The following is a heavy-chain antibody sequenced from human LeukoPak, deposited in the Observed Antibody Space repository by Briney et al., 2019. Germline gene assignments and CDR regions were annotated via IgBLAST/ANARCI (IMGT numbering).Heavy chain of an antibody. V-gene: IGHV3-23*01. CDR1: GFTFSDYA. CDR2: ISGSGGST. D-gene: IGHD5-18*01. Sequence: GGSLRLSCVASGFTFSDYAMNWVRQAPGKGLEWVSAISGSGGSTHYADSVKGRFTISRDNSKNTLYLQMNSLRAEDTAVYYCARGGYSYDPFDYWGQGTLVTVSS. J-gene: IGHJ4*02. CDR3: ARGGYSYDPFDY.